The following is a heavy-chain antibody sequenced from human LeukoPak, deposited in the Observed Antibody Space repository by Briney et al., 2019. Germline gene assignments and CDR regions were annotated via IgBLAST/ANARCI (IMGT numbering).Heavy chain of an antibody. J-gene: IGHJ4*02. Sequence: QAGGSLRLSCAASGFTFSSYAMHWVRQAPGKGLEWVAVISYDGSNKYYADSVKGRSTISRDNSKNTLYLQMNSLRAEDTAVYYCARDTLPGYSSGWYGGYFDYWGQGTLVTVSS. CDR2: ISYDGSNK. CDR1: GFTFSSYA. CDR3: ARDTLPGYSSGWYGGYFDY. V-gene: IGHV3-30*01. D-gene: IGHD6-19*01.